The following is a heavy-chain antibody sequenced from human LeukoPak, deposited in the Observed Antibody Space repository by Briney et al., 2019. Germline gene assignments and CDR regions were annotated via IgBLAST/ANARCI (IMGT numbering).Heavy chain of an antibody. V-gene: IGHV3-21*01. CDR2: ISSSSSYI. CDR1: GFTFSSYS. CDR3: ARGFGGAITLLDY. J-gene: IGHJ4*02. D-gene: IGHD3-10*01. Sequence: PGGSLRLSCAASGFTFSSYSMNWVRQAPGKGLEWLSSISSSSSYIYYADSVKGRFTISRDNAKNSLYLQMNSLRAEDTAVYYCARGFGGAITLLDYWGQGTLVTVSS.